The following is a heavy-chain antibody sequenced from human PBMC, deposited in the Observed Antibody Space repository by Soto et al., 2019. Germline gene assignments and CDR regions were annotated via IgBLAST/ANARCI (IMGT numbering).Heavy chain of an antibody. CDR3: ARGLSKLLWFGELLLDDAFDI. CDR1: GYTFTGYY. CDR2: INPNSGGT. J-gene: IGHJ3*02. V-gene: IGHV1-2*04. Sequence: ASVKVSCKASGYTFTGYYMHWVRQAPGQGLEWMGWINPNSGGTNYAQKLQGWVTMTRDTSISTAYMELSRLRSDDTAVYYCARGLSKLLWFGELLLDDAFDIWGQGTMVTVSS. D-gene: IGHD3-10*01.